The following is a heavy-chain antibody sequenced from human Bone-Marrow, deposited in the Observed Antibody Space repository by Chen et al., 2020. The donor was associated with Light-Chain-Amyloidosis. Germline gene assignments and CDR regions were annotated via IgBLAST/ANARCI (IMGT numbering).Heavy chain of an antibody. CDR2: IYPDDSDA. V-gene: IGHV5-51*01. CDR3: ARRRDGYNFDY. J-gene: IGHJ4*02. D-gene: IGHD5-12*01. Sequence: KLEQSGPEVKKPGESLKFSGRGSGYTFPIYWSGWGRQMPGKGLEWMGVIYPDDSDARYSPSFEGQVTISADKSITTAYLQWRSLKASDTAMYYCARRRDGYNFDYWGQGTLVTVSS. CDR1: GYTFPIYW.